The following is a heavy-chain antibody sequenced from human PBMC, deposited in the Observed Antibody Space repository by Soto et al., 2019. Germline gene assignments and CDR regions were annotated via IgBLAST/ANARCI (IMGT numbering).Heavy chain of an antibody. CDR1: GFTFSSYG. D-gene: IGHD2-15*01. CDR3: AKVRDIVVVVAALQH. J-gene: IGHJ1*01. V-gene: IGHV3-30*18. CDR2: ISYDGSNK. Sequence: QVQLVESGGGVVQPGRSLRLSCAASGFTFSSYGMHWVRQAPGKGLAWVAVISYDGSNKYYADSVKGRFTISRDNYKNTLYLQMNSLRAEDTAVYYCAKVRDIVVVVAALQHWGQGTLVNVSS.